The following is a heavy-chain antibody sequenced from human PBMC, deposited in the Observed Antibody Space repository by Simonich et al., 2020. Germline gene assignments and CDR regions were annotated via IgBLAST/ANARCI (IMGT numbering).Heavy chain of an antibody. V-gene: IGHV3-33*01. CDR1: GFTFSSYG. D-gene: IGHD1-1*01. CDR2: IGYDGSNK. J-gene: IGHJ4*02. CDR3: ARETGYFDY. Sequence: QVQLVESGGGVVQPGRSLSLSCAASGFTFSSYGMHWVRQAPGRGGGCVAVIGYDGSNKYYADSVKGRFTIARDKSKNTLYMQMNSLRAEDTAVYYCARETGYFDYWGQGTLVTVSP.